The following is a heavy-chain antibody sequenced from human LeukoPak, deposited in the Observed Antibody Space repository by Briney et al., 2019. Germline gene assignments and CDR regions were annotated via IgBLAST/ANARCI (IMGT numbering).Heavy chain of an antibody. CDR2: IYPGDSDT. D-gene: IGHD3-22*01. V-gene: IGHV5-51*07. J-gene: IGHJ4*02. CDR3: ARPRTYYYDSSGYYPPDY. CDR1: GYSFTSYW. Sequence: GESLKISCKGSGYSFTSYWIGWVHQMPGKGLEWMGIIYPGDSDTRYSPSFQGQVTISADKSISTAYLQWSSLKASDTAMYYCARPRTYYYDSSGYYPPDYWGQGTLVTVSS.